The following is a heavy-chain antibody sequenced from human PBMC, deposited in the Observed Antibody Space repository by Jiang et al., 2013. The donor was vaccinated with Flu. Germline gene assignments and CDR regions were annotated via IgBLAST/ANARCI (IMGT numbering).Heavy chain of an antibody. CDR2: VFYTGFT. D-gene: IGHD1-14*01. CDR3: AGNLQAGTGK. CDR1: GDSINNYY. J-gene: IGHJ4*02. Sequence: GPGLVKPSETLSLTCTVSGDSINNYYWSWVRQPAGKGLEWIGHVFYTGFTDVNPSLKSRVTMSIDTSKDQFSLRLSSVTAADTAVYYCAGNLQAGTGKWGQGTRVTVSS. V-gene: IGHV4-4*07.